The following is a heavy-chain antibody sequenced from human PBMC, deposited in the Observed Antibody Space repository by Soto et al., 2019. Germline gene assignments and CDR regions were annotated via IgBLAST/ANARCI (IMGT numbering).Heavy chain of an antibody. CDR1: GFTFSRHG. J-gene: IGHJ4*02. D-gene: IGHD6-25*01. Sequence: SGGSLRLSCAASGFTFSRHGMHWVRQAPGKGLEWVAIIWYDGSNEYYADSVRGRFTISRDNSKNTLYLQMSSLRVDDTAVYYCARDYTSTGYGLVYWGQGALVTVSS. V-gene: IGHV3-33*01. CDR2: IWYDGSNE. CDR3: ARDYTSTGYGLVY.